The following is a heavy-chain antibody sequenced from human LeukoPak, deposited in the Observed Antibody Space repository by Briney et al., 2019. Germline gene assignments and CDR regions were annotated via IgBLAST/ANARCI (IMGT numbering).Heavy chain of an antibody. CDR2: INPSGGST. J-gene: IGHJ6*02. D-gene: IGHD5-12*01. V-gene: IGHV1-46*01. Sequence: ASVKVSCKASGYTFTSHYMHWVRQAPGQGLEWMGIINPSGGSTSYAQKFQGRVTMTRDTSTSTVYMELSSLRSEDTAVYYCARDLRGYSYYYGMDVWGQGTTVTVSS. CDR1: GYTFTSHY. CDR3: ARDLRGYSYYYGMDV.